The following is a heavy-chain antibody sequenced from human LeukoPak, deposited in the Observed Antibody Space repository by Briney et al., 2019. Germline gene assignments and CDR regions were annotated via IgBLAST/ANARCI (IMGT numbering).Heavy chain of an antibody. CDR3: ARDISYYDSSGYYYDAFDI. CDR1: GYTFTSYY. J-gene: IGHJ3*02. CDR2: INPSGGST. V-gene: IGHV1-46*01. Sequence: ASVKVSCKASGYTFTSYYMHWVRQAPGQGLEWMGIINPSGGSTSYAQKFQGRVTMTRDTSTSTVYMELSSLRSEDTAVYYCARDISYYDSSGYYYDAFDIWGQGTMVTVSS. D-gene: IGHD3-22*01.